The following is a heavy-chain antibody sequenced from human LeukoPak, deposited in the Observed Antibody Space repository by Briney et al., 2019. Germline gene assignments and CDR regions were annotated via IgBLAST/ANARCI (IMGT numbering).Heavy chain of an antibody. CDR1: GYTFTSYD. V-gene: IGHV1-8*01. Sequence: RASVKVSCKASGYTFTSYDINWVRQATGQGLEWMGWMNPNSGNTGYAQKFQGRVTMTRNTSISTAYMELSSLRSEDTAVYYCARRLPRSRGSSWYWSNYWGQGTLVTVSS. J-gene: IGHJ4*02. CDR2: MNPNSGNT. CDR3: ARRLPRSRGSSWYWSNY. D-gene: IGHD6-13*01.